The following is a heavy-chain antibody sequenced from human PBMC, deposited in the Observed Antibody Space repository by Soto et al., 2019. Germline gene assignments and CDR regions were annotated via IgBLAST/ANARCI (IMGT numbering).Heavy chain of an antibody. CDR1: GGSFSGYY. J-gene: IGHJ4*02. D-gene: IGHD1-26*01. CDR3: ARGRAAAGGIVGAAHFDY. V-gene: IGHV4-34*01. CDR2: INHSGST. Sequence: SETLSLTCAVYGGSFSGYYWSWIRQPPGKGLEWIGEINHSGSTNYNPSLKSRVTISVDTSKNQFSLKLSSVTAADTAVYYCARGRAAAGGIVGAAHFDYWGQGTLVTVS.